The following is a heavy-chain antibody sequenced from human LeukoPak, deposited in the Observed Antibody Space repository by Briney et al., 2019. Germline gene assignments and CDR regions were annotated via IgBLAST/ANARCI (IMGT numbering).Heavy chain of an antibody. Sequence: PGGSLRLSCAASGFTFSSYWMSWVRQAPGKGLECVANIEQDGSEKYYVDSVKGRFTIYRDNAKNSLYLQMNSLRAEDTAVYYCARDSAAYGFGESYDYWGQGTLVTVSS. V-gene: IGHV3-7*01. CDR3: ARDSAAYGFGESYDY. D-gene: IGHD3-10*01. CDR1: GFTFSSYW. J-gene: IGHJ4*02. CDR2: IEQDGSEK.